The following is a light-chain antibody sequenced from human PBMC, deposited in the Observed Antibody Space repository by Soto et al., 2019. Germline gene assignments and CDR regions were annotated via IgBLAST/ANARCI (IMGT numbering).Light chain of an antibody. V-gene: IGKV3-20*01. CDR2: GAS. J-gene: IGKJ5*01. CDR1: QSVSSSY. Sequence: EIVLTQSPGTLSLSPGARATLSCRASQSVSSSYLAWYQQKPGQAPRLLIYGASSRATGIPDRFSGSGSGTEFTLTISRLEPEDFAVYDCQQYNNWPTFGQGTRLEIK. CDR3: QQYNNWPT.